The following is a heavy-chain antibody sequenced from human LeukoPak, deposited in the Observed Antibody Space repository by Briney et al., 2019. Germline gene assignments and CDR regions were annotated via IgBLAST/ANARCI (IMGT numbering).Heavy chain of an antibody. Sequence: SVKVSCKVSGYTLTELSMHWVRQAPGKGLEWMGGISPLFGSAKYAQKFQGRVTITADESTSTAYMELSSLRSEDTAVYYCARGYAFDYWGQGTLVTVSS. V-gene: IGHV1-69*13. CDR3: ARGYAFDY. CDR2: ISPLFGSA. J-gene: IGHJ4*02. D-gene: IGHD3-16*01. CDR1: GYTLTELS.